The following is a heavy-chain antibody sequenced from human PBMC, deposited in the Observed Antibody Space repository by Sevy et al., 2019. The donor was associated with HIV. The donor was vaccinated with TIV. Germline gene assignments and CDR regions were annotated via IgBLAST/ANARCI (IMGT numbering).Heavy chain of an antibody. D-gene: IGHD3-16*01. V-gene: IGHV1-2*02. Sequence: ASMKVSCKASGYTFTGYYMHWVRQAPGQGPEWMGWINPNSGGTNYARKFQGRVTMTTDTSISTAYMELSRLTSDDTAVYYCARMITIFTAGGDFQNWGQGTLVTVSS. CDR2: INPNSGGT. CDR3: ARMITIFTAGGDFQN. J-gene: IGHJ1*01. CDR1: GYTFTGYY.